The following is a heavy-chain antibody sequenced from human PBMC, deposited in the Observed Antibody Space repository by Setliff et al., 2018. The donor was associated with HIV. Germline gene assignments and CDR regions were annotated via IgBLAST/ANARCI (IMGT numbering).Heavy chain of an antibody. V-gene: IGHV4-39*07. J-gene: IGHJ3*02. D-gene: IGHD2-2*01. CDR2: IFYSGST. CDR3: AGQDIGAVPALGAFDI. CDR1: GGSITSSTYY. Sequence: PSETLSLTCTVSGGSITSSTYYWDWIRQPPGKGLEWIGSIFYSGSTYYNPSVKSRVTISIDTSKNQFSLRLSSVTAADTAVYYCAGQDIGAVPALGAFDIWGQGTMVTVSS.